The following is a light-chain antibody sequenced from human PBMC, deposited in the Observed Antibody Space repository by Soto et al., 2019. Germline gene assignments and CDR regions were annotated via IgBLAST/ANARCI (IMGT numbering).Light chain of an antibody. Sequence: DIQMTQSPSSLSASVGDRVTISCRASQSINSYLNWYQQKPGKAPELLIYAASSLQGGVPSRFSGSGSGTEFTLTISSLQPDDFATYYCQQYNSYSWTFGQGTKVDIK. J-gene: IGKJ1*01. CDR2: AAS. CDR3: QQYNSYSWT. CDR1: QSINSY. V-gene: IGKV1-39*01.